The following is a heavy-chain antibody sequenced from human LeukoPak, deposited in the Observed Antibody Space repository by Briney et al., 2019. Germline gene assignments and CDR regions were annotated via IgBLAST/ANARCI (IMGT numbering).Heavy chain of an antibody. CDR2: IYYSGNT. CDR1: GDSITNSRYY. CDR3: ATDNSYGSGSYYT. V-gene: IGHV4-61*01. J-gene: IGHJ4*02. D-gene: IGHD3-10*01. Sequence: SETLSLTCTVSGDSITNSRYYWGWIRQPPGKGLEWIGYIYYSGNTNYNPSLKSRVTISVDTSKNQFSLKLSSVTAADTAVYYCATDNSYGSGSYYTWGQGTLVTVSS.